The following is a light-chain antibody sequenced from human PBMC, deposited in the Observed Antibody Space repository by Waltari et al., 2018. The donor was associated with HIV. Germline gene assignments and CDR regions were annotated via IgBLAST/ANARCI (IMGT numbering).Light chain of an antibody. CDR3: QQYNSYSPLT. CDR2: KAS. V-gene: IGKV1-5*03. Sequence: IQTTQSPSTLSASVADRVTLPCRASQRISSWLAWYQQKPGKAPKLLIYKASSLESGVPSRFSGSGSGTEFTLTISSLQPDDFATYYCQQYNSYSPLTFGGGTKVEIK. J-gene: IGKJ4*01. CDR1: QRISSW.